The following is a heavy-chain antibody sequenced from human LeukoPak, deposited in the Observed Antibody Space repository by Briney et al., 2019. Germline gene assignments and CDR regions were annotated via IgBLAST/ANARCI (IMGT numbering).Heavy chain of an antibody. D-gene: IGHD3-3*01. V-gene: IGHV7-4-1*02. CDR3: ARSSYDFWSGYLSAGTPRGYFDY. CDR2: INTNTGNP. Sequence: ASVKVSCKASGYTFTGNYMHWVRQAPGQGLEWMGWINTNTGNPTYAQGFTGRFVFSLDTSVSTAYLQISSLKAEDTAVYYCARSSYDFWSGYLSAGTPRGYFDYWGQGTLVTVSS. J-gene: IGHJ4*02. CDR1: GYTFTGNY.